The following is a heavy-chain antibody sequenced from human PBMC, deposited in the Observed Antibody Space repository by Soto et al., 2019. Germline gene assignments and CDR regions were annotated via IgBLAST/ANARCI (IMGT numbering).Heavy chain of an antibody. CDR1: GFSFSSFA. J-gene: IGHJ6*03. CDR3: AKGAARDV. CDR2: MGDSGGST. V-gene: IGHV3-23*01. Sequence: EVLLLESGGGLVQPGGSLRLSCEASGFSFSSFAMNWVRQAPGKGLEWVSAMGDSGGSTYYADSVKGRFTISRDNSRNTLYLQLSTLRAEDTVVYYWAKGAARDVWGTGKRVSVPS. D-gene: IGHD6-25*01.